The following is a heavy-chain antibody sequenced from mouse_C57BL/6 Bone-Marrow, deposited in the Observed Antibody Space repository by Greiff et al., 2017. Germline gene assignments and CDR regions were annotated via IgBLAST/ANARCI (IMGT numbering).Heavy chain of an antibody. CDR1: GYTFTSYT. Sequence: QVHVKQSGAELARPGASVKMSCKASGYTFTSYTMHWVKQRPGQGLEWIGYINPSSGYTKYNQKFKDKATLTADKSSSTAYMQLSSLTSEDSAVYYCARRNYGDDWGQGTTLTVSS. V-gene: IGHV1-4*01. J-gene: IGHJ2*01. CDR2: INPSSGYT. D-gene: IGHD1-2*01. CDR3: ARRNYGDD.